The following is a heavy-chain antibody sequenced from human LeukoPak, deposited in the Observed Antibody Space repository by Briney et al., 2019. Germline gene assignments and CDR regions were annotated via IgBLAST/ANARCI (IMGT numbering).Heavy chain of an antibody. Sequence: PGGSLRLSXAASGFTLSYYWMHWVRQAPGKGLVWVSCINGDGSSTSYADSVKGRFTISRDNAKNTLYLEMNSLRAEDTAVYYCTRDPRNKGFDPWGQGTLVTVSS. V-gene: IGHV3-74*01. D-gene: IGHD1/OR15-1a*01. CDR2: INGDGSST. CDR3: TRDPRNKGFDP. CDR1: GFTLSYYW. J-gene: IGHJ5*02.